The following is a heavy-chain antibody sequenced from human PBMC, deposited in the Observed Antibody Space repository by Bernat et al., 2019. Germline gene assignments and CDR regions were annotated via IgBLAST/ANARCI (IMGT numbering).Heavy chain of an antibody. J-gene: IGHJ5*02. V-gene: IGHV4-34*01. CDR2: INHSGST. CDR1: GGSFSGYY. D-gene: IGHD3-10*01. Sequence: QVQLQQWGAGLLKPSETLSLTCAVYGGSFSGYYWSWIRQPPGKGLEWIGEINHSGSTNYNPSLKSRVTISVDTSKNQFSLKLSSVTAADTAVYYCARGGLRIGITMVRGVNNWFDPWGQGTLVTVSS. CDR3: ARGGLRIGITMVRGVNNWFDP.